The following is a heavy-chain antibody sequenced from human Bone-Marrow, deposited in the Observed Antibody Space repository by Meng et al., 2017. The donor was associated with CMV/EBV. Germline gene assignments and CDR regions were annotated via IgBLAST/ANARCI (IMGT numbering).Heavy chain of an antibody. V-gene: IGHV3-30*02. D-gene: IGHD5-18*01. CDR3: AKIGLPDDAFDI. Sequence: GESLKISCVASGFTFSSYAMHWVRQAPGKGLEWVAFIRFDGSNAYYADSVKGRFTISRDNSKNTLYLQMNSLRPEDSAVYYCAKIGLPDDAFDIWGQGTMVTVSS. CDR2: IRFDGSNA. CDR1: GFTFSSYA. J-gene: IGHJ3*02.